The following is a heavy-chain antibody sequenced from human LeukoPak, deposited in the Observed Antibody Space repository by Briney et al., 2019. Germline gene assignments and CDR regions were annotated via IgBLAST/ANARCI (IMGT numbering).Heavy chain of an antibody. J-gene: IGHJ5*02. CDR1: VGSISSPY. Sequence: SETLSLTCTLSVGSISSPYWSWLRQPPGKGLECSGYIFYTGITSYNPSLTSRVTMAVHTSKNQCSLKLSSVTAADPAVYYCARAKQPDVGTLGFDPWGRGTLVVVSS. CDR2: IFYTGIT. CDR3: ARAKQPDVGTLGFDP. V-gene: IGHV4-59*08. D-gene: IGHD1-14*01.